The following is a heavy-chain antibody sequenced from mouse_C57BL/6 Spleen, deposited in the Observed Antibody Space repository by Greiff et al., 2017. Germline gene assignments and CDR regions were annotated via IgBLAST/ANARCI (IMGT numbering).Heavy chain of an antibody. CDR2: ISSGGSYT. Sequence: EVNLVESGGDLVKPGGSLKLSCAASGFTFRSYGMSWVRQTPDKRLEWVATISSGGSYTYYPDSVKGRFTISRDNAKNTLYLQMSSLKSEDTAMYYCARPSDGYFFDYWGQGTTRTVSS. D-gene: IGHD2-3*01. CDR3: ARPSDGYFFDY. J-gene: IGHJ2*01. CDR1: GFTFRSYG. V-gene: IGHV5-6*01.